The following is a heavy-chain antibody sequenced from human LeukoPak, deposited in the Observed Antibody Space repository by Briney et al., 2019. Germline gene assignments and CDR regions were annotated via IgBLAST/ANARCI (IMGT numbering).Heavy chain of an antibody. CDR1: GFTFSSYW. J-gene: IGHJ6*02. D-gene: IGHD2-8*02. CDR2: LISDGSSA. CDR3: VRDSRYCPDV. Sequence: PGGSLRLSCAASGFTFSSYWMHWVRQAPGKGLVWVSRLISDGSSARYADSVKGRFTISRDNTKNILYLQMNSLRAEDTAVYYCVRDSRYCPDVWGQGTTVTVSS. V-gene: IGHV3-74*01.